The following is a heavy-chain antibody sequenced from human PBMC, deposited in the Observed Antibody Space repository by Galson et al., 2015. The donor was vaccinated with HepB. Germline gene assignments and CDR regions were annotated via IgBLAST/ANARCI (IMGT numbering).Heavy chain of an antibody. D-gene: IGHD6-6*01. CDR2: INAGNGNT. V-gene: IGHV1-3*01. CDR3: ASRTGVAAPWGLSYYYGMDV. J-gene: IGHJ6*02. Sequence: PGQRLEWMGWINAGNGNTKYSQKFQGRVTITRDTSASTAYMELSSLRSEDTAVYYCASRTGVAAPWGLSYYYGMDVWGQGTTVTVSS.